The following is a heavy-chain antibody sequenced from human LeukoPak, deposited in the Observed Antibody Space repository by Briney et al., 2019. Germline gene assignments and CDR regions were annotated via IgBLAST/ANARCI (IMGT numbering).Heavy chain of an antibody. Sequence: PSETLSLTCAVSGGSISSGGYSWSWIRQPPGKGLEWIGYIYHSGSTYYNPSHKSRVTISVDRSKNQFSLKLSSVTAADTAVYYCASSRIYSSGWYYYFDNWGQGTLVTVSS. CDR2: IYHSGST. CDR1: GGSISSGGYS. CDR3: ASSRIYSSGWYYYFDN. V-gene: IGHV4-30-2*01. D-gene: IGHD6-19*01. J-gene: IGHJ4*02.